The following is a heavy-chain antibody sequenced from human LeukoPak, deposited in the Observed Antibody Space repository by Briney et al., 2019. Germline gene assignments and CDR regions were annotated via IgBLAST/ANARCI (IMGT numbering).Heavy chain of an antibody. V-gene: IGHV3-30*18. CDR1: GFTFSTYG. Sequence: GGSLRLSCAASGFTFSTYGVHWVRQAPGKGLEWVAVISYDGGNKYYADSVKGRFTISRDDSKNTLYLQMNGLRAEDTAVYYCAKDRGSGYLDYWGQGTLVTVSS. D-gene: IGHD6-19*01. CDR2: ISYDGGNK. J-gene: IGHJ4*02. CDR3: AKDRGSGYLDY.